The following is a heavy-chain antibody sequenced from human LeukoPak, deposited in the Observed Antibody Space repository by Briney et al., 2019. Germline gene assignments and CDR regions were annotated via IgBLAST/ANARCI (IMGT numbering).Heavy chain of an antibody. CDR2: ISYDGSNK. V-gene: IGHV3-30-3*01. J-gene: IGHJ4*02. CDR3: ARGLNRYFTTVTPLGDY. CDR1: GFTFNIYG. D-gene: IGHD4-17*01. Sequence: PGGSLRLSCAGSGFTFNIYGIHWVRQAPGKGLEWVAVISYDGSNKYYADSVKGRFTISRDNSNNTLYLQMNSLRVEDTAVYYCARGLNRYFTTVTPLGDYWGQGTPVTVSS.